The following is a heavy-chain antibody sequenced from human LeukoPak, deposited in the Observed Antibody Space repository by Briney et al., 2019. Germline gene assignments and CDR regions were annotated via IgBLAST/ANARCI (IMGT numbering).Heavy chain of an antibody. D-gene: IGHD6-19*01. Sequence: GGSLRLYCAASGFTFSSYAMSWVRQAPGQGLDWVSRISGNGGSTYYADSVKGRFTISRDNSKNTLWLQMNSLRAEDTAVYYCAKDRQPSHSSGWYPLDYWGQGTLVTVSS. V-gene: IGHV3-23*01. CDR1: GFTFSSYA. CDR2: ISGNGGST. CDR3: AKDRQPSHSSGWYPLDY. J-gene: IGHJ4*02.